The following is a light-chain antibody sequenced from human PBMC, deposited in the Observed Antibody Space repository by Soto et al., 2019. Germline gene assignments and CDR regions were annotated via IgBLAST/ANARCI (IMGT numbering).Light chain of an antibody. CDR1: QSVRGN. Sequence: EIVLTQSPGTLSLSPGEGATLSCRASQSVRGNLAWYQQKPGKSPRLLIYGASSRATGTPDRFSGSGSGTDFTLTISRVEPEDFAVYYCQQYSTLYTFGQGTKLEIK. CDR3: QQYSTLYT. CDR2: GAS. J-gene: IGKJ2*01. V-gene: IGKV3-20*01.